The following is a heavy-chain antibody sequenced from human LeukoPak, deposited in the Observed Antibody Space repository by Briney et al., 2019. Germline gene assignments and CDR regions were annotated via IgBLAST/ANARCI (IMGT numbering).Heavy chain of an antibody. CDR2: ISSSDGTI. CDR1: GFIFSSHS. Sequence: PGGSLRLSCVASGFIFSSHSMNWVRQAPGKGLEWVSYISSSDGTIYYADSVKGRFTISRDNAKNSLYLQMNSLRDEDTAVYYCARTPYDSSGYNYFDYWGRGALVTVSS. J-gene: IGHJ4*02. V-gene: IGHV3-48*02. CDR3: ARTPYDSSGYNYFDY. D-gene: IGHD3-22*01.